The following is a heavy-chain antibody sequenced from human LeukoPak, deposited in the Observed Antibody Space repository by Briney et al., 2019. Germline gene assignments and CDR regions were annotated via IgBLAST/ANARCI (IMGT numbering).Heavy chain of an antibody. V-gene: IGHV3-7*01. CDR2: IKQDGSEK. D-gene: IGHD2-2*01. J-gene: IGHJ3*02. CDR3: ARDRYQLLSTAFDI. Sequence: GGSLRLSXAASGFTFSSYWMSWLRQAPGKGLEWVANIKQDGSEKYYVDSVKGRFTISRDNAKNSLYLQMNSLRAEDTAVYYCARDRYQLLSTAFDIWGQGTMVTVSS. CDR1: GFTFSSYW.